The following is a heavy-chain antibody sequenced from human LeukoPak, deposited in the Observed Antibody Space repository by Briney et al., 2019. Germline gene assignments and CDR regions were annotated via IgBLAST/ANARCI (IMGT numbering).Heavy chain of an antibody. D-gene: IGHD1-7*01. CDR2: ISGSGGST. CDR1: GFTFSSYA. J-gene: IGHJ6*03. V-gene: IGHV3-23*01. Sequence: PGGSLRLSCAASGFTFSSYAMNWVRQAPGKGLEWVSAISGSGGSTYYADSVKGRFTISRDNSKNTLYLQMNSLRAEDTAVYYCAKQKLELQAYYYYYMDVWGKGTTVTVSS. CDR3: AKQKLELQAYYYYYMDV.